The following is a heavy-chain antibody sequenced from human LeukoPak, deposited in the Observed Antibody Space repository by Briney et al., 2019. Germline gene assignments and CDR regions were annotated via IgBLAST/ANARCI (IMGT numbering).Heavy chain of an antibody. V-gene: IGHV4-39*07. J-gene: IGHJ5*02. CDR2: INHSGST. CDR3: ARRKRSGCSSTSCLLNWFDP. D-gene: IGHD2-2*01. CDR1: GDSVSSGSSY. Sequence: SETLSLTCTVSGDSVSSGSSYWSWIRQPPGKGLEWIGEINHSGSTNYNPSLKSRVTISVDTSKNQFSLKLSSVTAADTAVYYCARRKRSGCSSTSCLLNWFDPWGQGTLVTVSS.